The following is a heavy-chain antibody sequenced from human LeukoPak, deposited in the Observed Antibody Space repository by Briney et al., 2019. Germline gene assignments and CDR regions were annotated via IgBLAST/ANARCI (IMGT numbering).Heavy chain of an antibody. CDR3: AMVSAGNWFDP. J-gene: IGHJ5*02. Sequence: GESLKISCQASGYHFVDYWITWVRQMPGKGLEWMGRIDPSDSYTNYSPSFQGHVTMLSDKSISTAYLQWSSLQASDTAMYYCAMVSAGNWFDPWGQGALVTVSS. CDR1: GYHFVDYW. V-gene: IGHV5-10-1*01. CDR2: IDPSDSYT. D-gene: IGHD6-25*01.